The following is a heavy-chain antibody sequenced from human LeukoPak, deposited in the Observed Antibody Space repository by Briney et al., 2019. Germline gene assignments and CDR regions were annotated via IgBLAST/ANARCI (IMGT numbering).Heavy chain of an antibody. CDR2: VHPDTGYA. Sequence: GASVKVSCKPSGYPFTTYEINWVRQAAGQGLGWMGWVHPDTGYADYAQKFQGRVTMTSDTSISTAYMELSSLRSDDTAAYFCARGPRNDPWGQGTLVTVSS. V-gene: IGHV1-8*01. CDR3: ARGPRNDP. D-gene: IGHD1-14*01. J-gene: IGHJ5*02. CDR1: GYPFTTYE.